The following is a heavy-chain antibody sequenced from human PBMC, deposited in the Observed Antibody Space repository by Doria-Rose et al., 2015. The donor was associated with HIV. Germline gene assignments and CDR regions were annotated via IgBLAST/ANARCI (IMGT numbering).Heavy chain of an antibody. D-gene: IGHD4-17*01. CDR1: GGSFSGDY. CDR3: ARRPAGFGAYVAFQH. CDR2: LNHGGST. V-gene: IGHV4-34*01. Sequence: VQLQQGGAGLLKPSETLSLTCADYGGSFSGDYWTWIRQSPGKGLEWIGELNHGGSTIYNPALKSRVTISLHMPKNQLSLKVTSGTAADAADYYCARRPAGFGAYVAFQHWGQGTLVTVSS. J-gene: IGHJ1*01.